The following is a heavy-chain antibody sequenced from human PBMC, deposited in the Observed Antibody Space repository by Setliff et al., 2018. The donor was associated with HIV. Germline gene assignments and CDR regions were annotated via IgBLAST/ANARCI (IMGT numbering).Heavy chain of an antibody. V-gene: IGHV2-5*05. Sequence: SGPTLVNPTQTLTLTCTFSGFSLNTSGVGVGWIRQPPGKALEWLALIYWDGAKRYDPSLKSKVTITKDTSKNQVVLTMTNMDPVDTATYYCAHRGLGIGPGPFGVWGQGTMVTVS. CDR3: AHRGLGIGPGPFGV. CDR2: IYWDGAK. J-gene: IGHJ3*01. CDR1: GFSLNTSGVG.